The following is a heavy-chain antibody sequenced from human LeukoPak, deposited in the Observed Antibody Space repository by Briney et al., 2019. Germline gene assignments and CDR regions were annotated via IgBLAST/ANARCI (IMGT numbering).Heavy chain of an antibody. J-gene: IGHJ4*02. V-gene: IGHV1-18*01. Sequence: ASVKVSCKASGYTFTSYGISWVRQAPGQGLEWMGWISAYNGNTNYAQKLQGRITMTTDTSTSTAYMELRSLRSDDTAVYYCARVSRRPNCSSTSCYSAPFDYWGQGTLVTVSS. CDR2: ISAYNGNT. CDR3: ARVSRRPNCSSTSCYSAPFDY. CDR1: GYTFTSYG. D-gene: IGHD2-2*01.